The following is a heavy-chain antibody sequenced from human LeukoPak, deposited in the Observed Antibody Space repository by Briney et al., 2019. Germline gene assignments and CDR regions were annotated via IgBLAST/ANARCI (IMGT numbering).Heavy chain of an antibody. Sequence: ASVKVSCKASGYTFTSYAIHWARQAPGQRLEWMGWINAGTGNRKYSQKFQDRVTITRETSATTAYMELSSLTSEDTAVYYCARVSDDSGWNFDYWGQGTLVTVSS. CDR2: INAGTGNR. D-gene: IGHD6-19*01. CDR1: GYTFTSYA. CDR3: ARVSDDSGWNFDY. V-gene: IGHV1-3*01. J-gene: IGHJ4*02.